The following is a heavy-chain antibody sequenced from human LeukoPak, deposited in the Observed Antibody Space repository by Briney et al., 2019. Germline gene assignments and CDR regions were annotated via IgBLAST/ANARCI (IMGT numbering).Heavy chain of an antibody. J-gene: IGHJ4*02. CDR3: ARLKGVGYCSSTSCYVSGFLWKFDY. Sequence: PSETLSLTCAVYGGSFSGYYWSRIRQPPGKGLEWIGEINHSGSTNYNPSLKSRVTISVDTSKNQFSLKLSSVTAADTAVYYCARLKGVGYCSSTSCYVSGFLWKFDYWGQGTLVTVSS. CDR2: INHSGST. V-gene: IGHV4-34*01. CDR1: GGSFSGYY. D-gene: IGHD2-2*01.